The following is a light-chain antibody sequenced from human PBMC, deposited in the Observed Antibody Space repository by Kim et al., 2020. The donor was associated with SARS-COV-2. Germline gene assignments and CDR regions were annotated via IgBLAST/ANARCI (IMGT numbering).Light chain of an antibody. CDR2: GAS. Sequence: PGERATLSCRASQSVGSNYLAWYQQKPGQAPRLVMYGASSRATDIPDRFSGSGSGTDFTLTINRLEPEDFAVYYCHQYGDSPDTFGQGTKLEI. CDR3: HQYGDSPDT. CDR1: QSVGSNY. V-gene: IGKV3-20*01. J-gene: IGKJ2*01.